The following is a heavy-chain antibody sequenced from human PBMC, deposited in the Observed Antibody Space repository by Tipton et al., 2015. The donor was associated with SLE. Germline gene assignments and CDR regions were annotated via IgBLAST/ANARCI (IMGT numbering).Heavy chain of an antibody. D-gene: IGHD2-2*01. CDR3: AREGREDIVVVPVPDY. J-gene: IGHJ4*02. Sequence: SLRLSCAASEFTFSSYAMHWVRQAPGKGLEWVAVISYDGSNKYYADSVKGRFTISRDNSKNTLYLQMNSLRTEDTAVYYCAREGREDIVVVPVPDYWGQGTLVTVSS. V-gene: IGHV3-30-3*01. CDR1: EFTFSSYA. CDR2: ISYDGSNK.